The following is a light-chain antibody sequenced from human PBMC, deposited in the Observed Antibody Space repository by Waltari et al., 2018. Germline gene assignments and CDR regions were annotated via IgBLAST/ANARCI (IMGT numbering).Light chain of an antibody. CDR1: TLRRYY. J-gene: IGLJ2*01. CDR2: GPG. CDR3: HSRETFSTRL. V-gene: IGLV3-19*01. Sequence: SSDLTQDPSVSVALGQTVRITCQGDTLRRYYASWYQQRPGQAPVLVLYGPGNRPSGIPDRFSDSTSGNTASLTITGAQAEDEADYYCHSRETFSTRLFGGGTRLTV.